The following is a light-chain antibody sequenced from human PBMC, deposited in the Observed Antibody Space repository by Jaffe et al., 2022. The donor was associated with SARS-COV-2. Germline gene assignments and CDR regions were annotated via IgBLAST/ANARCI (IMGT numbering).Light chain of an antibody. CDR2: GAS. Sequence: EIVLAQSPGTLSLSPGERATLSCRASQSISSNYLAWYQHKPGQAPRLLIYGASSRATGIPDRFSVSGSGTDFTLTISRLEPEDFALYYCQQYGSSPPTFGHGTKVEIK. CDR3: QQYGSSPPT. CDR1: QSISSNY. V-gene: IGKV3-20*01. J-gene: IGKJ1*01.